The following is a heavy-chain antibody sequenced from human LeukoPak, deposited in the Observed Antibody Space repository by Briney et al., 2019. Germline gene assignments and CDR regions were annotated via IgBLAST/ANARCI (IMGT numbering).Heavy chain of an antibody. V-gene: IGHV4-59*01. CDR2: IYYSGST. Sequence: SETLSLTCTVSGGSISSYYWSWIRQPPGEGLEWIGYIYYSGSTNYNPSLKSRVTISVETSKNQFSLKLSSVTAADTAVYYCARGRGGDYEHWGQGTLVTVSS. D-gene: IGHD2-21*02. J-gene: IGHJ4*02. CDR1: GGSISSYY. CDR3: ARGRGGDYEH.